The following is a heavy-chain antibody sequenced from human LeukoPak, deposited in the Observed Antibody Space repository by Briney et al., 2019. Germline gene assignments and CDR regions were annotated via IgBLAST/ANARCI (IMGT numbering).Heavy chain of an antibody. V-gene: IGHV3-33*01. J-gene: IGHJ4*02. CDR2: IWYDGSDK. CDR1: GFTFSSYG. D-gene: IGHD1-26*01. Sequence: GGSLRLSCAASGFTFSSYGMHWVRQAPGKGLEWVAVIWYDGSDKYYADSVKGRLTISRDNSKNTLYLQMNSLRAEDTAVYYCARDPSGSYLHWGQGTLVTVSS. CDR3: ARDPSGSYLH.